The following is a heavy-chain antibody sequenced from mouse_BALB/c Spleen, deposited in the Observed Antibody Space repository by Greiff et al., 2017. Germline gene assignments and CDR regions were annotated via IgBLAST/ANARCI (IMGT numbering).Heavy chain of an antibody. V-gene: IGHV1S56*01. Sequence: VQLQQSGPELVKPGASVRISCKASGYTFTSYYIHWVKQRPGQGLEWIGWIYPGNVNTKYNEKFKGKATLTADKSSSTAYMQLSSLTSEDSAVYFCARGLPYYAMDYWGQGTSVTVSS. CDR2: IYPGNVNT. CDR3: ARGLPYYAMDY. CDR1: GYTFTSYY. J-gene: IGHJ4*01.